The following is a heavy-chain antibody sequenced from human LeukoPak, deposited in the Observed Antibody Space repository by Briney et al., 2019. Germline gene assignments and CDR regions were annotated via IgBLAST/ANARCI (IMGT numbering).Heavy chain of an antibody. Sequence: ASVKVSCKASGYTFTANGITWVRQAPGQGLEWMGWISAYNGNTVYAQMFQGRVTMTRDTSISTAYMELSRLRSDDTAVYYCARVGDSGPGAFDIWGQGTMVTVSS. J-gene: IGHJ3*02. CDR3: ARVGDSGPGAFDI. CDR2: ISAYNGNT. D-gene: IGHD1-26*01. V-gene: IGHV1-18*01. CDR1: GYTFTANG.